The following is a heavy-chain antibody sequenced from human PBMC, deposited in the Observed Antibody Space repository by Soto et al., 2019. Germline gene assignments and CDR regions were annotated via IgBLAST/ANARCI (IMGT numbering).Heavy chain of an antibody. J-gene: IGHJ4*02. Sequence: GGSLRLSCAASGFTFSTYGIHWVRQAPGKGLEWVAVISYDGSNKYYEDSVKGRFTISRDNSKNTLYLQMNSLRAEDTAVYYCAKDGPAAGVFDYWGQGTLVTVSS. CDR1: GFTFSTYG. CDR2: ISYDGSNK. CDR3: AKDGPAAGVFDY. D-gene: IGHD6-13*01. V-gene: IGHV3-30*18.